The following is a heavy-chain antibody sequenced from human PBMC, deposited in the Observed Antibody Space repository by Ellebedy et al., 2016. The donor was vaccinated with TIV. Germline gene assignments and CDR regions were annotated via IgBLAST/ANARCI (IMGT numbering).Heavy chain of an antibody. V-gene: IGHV3-48*04. Sequence: GESLKISXAASGFTFSRYIMNWVRQAPGKGLEWVSYISSSSSTIYYADSVKGRFTVSRDNAKNSLYLQLNSLSAEDTAVYYCAREIFLWSLGNYYYGMDVWGHGTTVIVSS. CDR3: AREIFLWSLGNYYYGMDV. D-gene: IGHD3-10*01. CDR1: GFTFSRYI. CDR2: ISSSSSTI. J-gene: IGHJ6*02.